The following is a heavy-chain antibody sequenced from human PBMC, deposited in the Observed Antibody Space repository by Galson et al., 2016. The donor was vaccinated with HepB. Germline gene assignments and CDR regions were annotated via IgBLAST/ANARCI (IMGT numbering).Heavy chain of an antibody. Sequence: SLRLSCAASGFTFRNYGMTWVRQAPGKRLEVVSSISRSGDSTDYADSVKGRFTISRDNSKNTLSLQMNSLTADDTAIYYCVQGSTAPAVWGKGTTVTVSS. CDR1: GFTFRNYG. CDR3: VQGSTAPAV. J-gene: IGHJ6*04. CDR2: ISRSGDST. V-gene: IGHV3-23*01. D-gene: IGHD2-2*01.